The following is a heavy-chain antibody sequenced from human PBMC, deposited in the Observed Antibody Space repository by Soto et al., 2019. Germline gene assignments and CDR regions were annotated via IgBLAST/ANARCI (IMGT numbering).Heavy chain of an antibody. V-gene: IGHV1-58*02. D-gene: IGHD2-15*01. J-gene: IGHJ4*02. CDR2: IVVGSGHT. CDR3: AADSRYCSGGNCEDY. CDR1: GFTFTSSA. Sequence: QMQLVQSGPEVKKPGTSVKVSCKASGFTFTSSAMQWVRQARGQRLEWIGWIVVGSGHTNYAQKFQERVTITRDMSTSTAYMELSSLRSEDTVVYYCAADSRYCSGGNCEDYWGQGTLVTVSS.